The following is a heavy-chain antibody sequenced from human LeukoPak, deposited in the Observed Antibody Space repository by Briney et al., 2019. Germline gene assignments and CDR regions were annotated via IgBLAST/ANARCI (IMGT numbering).Heavy chain of an antibody. Sequence: PGGSLRLSCAASGFTFSNYAMNWVRQAPGKGLEWDSLISGSTGSTYYADSVKGRFSISGDNSKNTVYLQMNSLRVEDTAVYHCARDTRSSYSYYGMDAWGQGTTVTVSS. CDR1: GFTFSNYA. CDR2: ISGSTGST. J-gene: IGHJ6*02. V-gene: IGHV3-23*01. CDR3: ARDTRSSYSYYGMDA. D-gene: IGHD3-10*01.